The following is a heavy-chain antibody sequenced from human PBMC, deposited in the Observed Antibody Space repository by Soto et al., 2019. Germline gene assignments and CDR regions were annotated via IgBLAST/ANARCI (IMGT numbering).Heavy chain of an antibody. D-gene: IGHD4-4*01. CDR3: ARDGFLMTTASHANYYGMDV. CDR2: IHYSGST. CDR1: GGSITSGAYY. Sequence: SEILSLTCTVSGGSITSGAYYWSWIRQHPGKGLEWIGYIHYSGSTYYNPSLKSRVTISVDTSKNQFSLKLSFVTAADTAVYYCARDGFLMTTASHANYYGMDVWGQGTTVTVSS. V-gene: IGHV4-31*03. J-gene: IGHJ6*02.